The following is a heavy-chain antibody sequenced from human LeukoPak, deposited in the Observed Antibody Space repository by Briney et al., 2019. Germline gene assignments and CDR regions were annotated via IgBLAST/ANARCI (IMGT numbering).Heavy chain of an antibody. J-gene: IGHJ4*02. V-gene: IGHV1-18*01. CDR2: ISAYNGNT. CDR1: GYTFTSYG. Sequence: ASVKVSCKASGYTFTSYGISWVRQAPGQGLEWMGWISAYNGNTNYAQKFQGRVTMTRDTSINTAYMELSKLTSDDTAVYYCAREGYGSGSYLWFYWGQGTLVTVSS. CDR3: AREGYGSGSYLWFY. D-gene: IGHD3-10*01.